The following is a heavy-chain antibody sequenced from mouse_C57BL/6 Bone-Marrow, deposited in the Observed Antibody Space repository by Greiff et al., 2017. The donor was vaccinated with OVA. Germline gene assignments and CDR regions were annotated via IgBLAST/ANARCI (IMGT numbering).Heavy chain of an antibody. Sequence: QVQLQQPGAELVKPGASVTLSCKASGYTFTSYWMQWVKQRPGQGLEWIGEIDPSDSYTNYNQKIKGKATLTVDTASSTAYMQLSSLTSEDSAVYYCARSGWLRYAMDYWGQGTSVTVSS. V-gene: IGHV1-50*01. CDR1: GYTFTSYW. D-gene: IGHD2-2*01. CDR2: IDPSDSYT. J-gene: IGHJ4*01. CDR3: ARSGWLRYAMDY.